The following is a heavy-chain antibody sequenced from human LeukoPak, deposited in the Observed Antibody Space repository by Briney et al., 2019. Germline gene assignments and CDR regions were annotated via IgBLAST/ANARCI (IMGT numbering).Heavy chain of an antibody. V-gene: IGHV4-39*01. J-gene: IGHJ4*02. CDR3: VKSGGYGLIDY. CDR2: IYYSGST. D-gene: IGHD1-26*01. CDR1: GGSISSSSYY. Sequence: PSETLSLTCTVSGGSISSSSYYWGWIRQPPGKGLEWIGSIYYSGSTYYNPSLKSRVTISVDTSKNQFSLRLNSVTAADTAMYYCVKSGGYGLIDYWGQGTLVTVSS.